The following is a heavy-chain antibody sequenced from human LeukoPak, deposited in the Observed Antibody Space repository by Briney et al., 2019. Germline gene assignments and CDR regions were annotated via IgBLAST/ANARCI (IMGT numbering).Heavy chain of an antibody. V-gene: IGHV3-7*01. J-gene: IGHJ4*02. CDR1: GFTFSNYW. CDR3: ARDKVTY. CDR2: INKDGSEI. Sequence: GGSLRLSCAASGFTFSNYWMSWVRQAPGKGLEWEAHINKDGSEIYYVDSVKGRFTISRDNAKSSLSLQMNSLRVEDTAVYYCARDKVTYWGQGILVTVSS.